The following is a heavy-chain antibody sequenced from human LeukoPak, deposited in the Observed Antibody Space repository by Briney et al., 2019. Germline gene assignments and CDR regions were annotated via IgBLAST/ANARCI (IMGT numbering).Heavy chain of an antibody. D-gene: IGHD5-12*01. J-gene: IGHJ6*02. Sequence: GASVKVSCKASGYTFTSYGISWVRQAPGQGLEWMGWISAYNGNTNYAQKLQGRVTITADESTSTAYMELSSLRSEDTAVYYCARDLNVPEYPPSMAPISRGYEEYYYGMDVWGQGTTVTVSS. CDR1: GYTFTSYG. CDR3: ARDLNVPEYPPSMAPISRGYEEYYYGMDV. CDR2: ISAYNGNT. V-gene: IGHV1-18*01.